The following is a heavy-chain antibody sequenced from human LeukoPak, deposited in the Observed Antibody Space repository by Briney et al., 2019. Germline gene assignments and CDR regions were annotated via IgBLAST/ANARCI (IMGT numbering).Heavy chain of an antibody. J-gene: IGHJ4*02. CDR3: AKGSMGKWEPSCFDY. V-gene: IGHV3-33*06. CDR2: IWYDGSNK. CDR1: GFTFSSYG. D-gene: IGHD1-26*01. Sequence: GGSLRLSCAASGFTFSSYGMHWVRQAPGKGLEWVAVIWYDGSNKYYADSVKGRFTISRDNSKNTLYLQMNSLRAEDTAEYYCAKGSMGKWEPSCFDYWGQGTLVTVSS.